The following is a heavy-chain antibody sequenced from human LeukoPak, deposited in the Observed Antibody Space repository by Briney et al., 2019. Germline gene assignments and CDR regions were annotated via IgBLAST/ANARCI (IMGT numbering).Heavy chain of an antibody. V-gene: IGHV4-59*12. CDR3: ARDSGPTLKNAFDI. Sequence: SETLSLTCTVSGGSISSYYWSWIRQPPGKGLEWIGYIYYSGSTNYNPSLKSRVTISVDTSKNQFSLKLSCVTAADTAVYYCARDSGPTLKNAFDIWGQGTMVTVSS. J-gene: IGHJ3*02. CDR2: IYYSGST. CDR1: GGSISSYY. D-gene: IGHD2-15*01.